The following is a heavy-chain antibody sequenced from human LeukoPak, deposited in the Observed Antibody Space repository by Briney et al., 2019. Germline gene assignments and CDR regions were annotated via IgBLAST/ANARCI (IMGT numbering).Heavy chain of an antibody. D-gene: IGHD2-15*01. CDR1: GFTFSSYA. J-gene: IGHJ4*02. Sequence: PGGSLRLSCAASGFTFSSYAMNWVRQAPGKGLEWVSVISGSGDTTYYADSVKGRFTISRDNSKSTLYLQMNSLRGEDTAVYYCANGDCRGGRCSSGAYWGQGTLVTVSS. CDR2: ISGSGDTT. V-gene: IGHV3-23*01. CDR3: ANGDCRGGRCSSGAY.